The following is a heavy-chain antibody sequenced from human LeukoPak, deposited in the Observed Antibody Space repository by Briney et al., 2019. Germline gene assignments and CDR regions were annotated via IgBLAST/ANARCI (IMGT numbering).Heavy chain of an antibody. Sequence: ESGGPLRLSCAASGFTFSSYAMHWVRQAPGKGLEWVAVIPYDGSNKYYADSVKGRFTISRDNSKNTLYLQMNSLRAEDTAVYYCARDSGPGGTDYWGQGTLVTVSS. CDR1: GFTFSSYA. D-gene: IGHD3-10*01. CDR3: ARDSGPGGTDY. J-gene: IGHJ4*02. V-gene: IGHV3-30*01. CDR2: IPYDGSNK.